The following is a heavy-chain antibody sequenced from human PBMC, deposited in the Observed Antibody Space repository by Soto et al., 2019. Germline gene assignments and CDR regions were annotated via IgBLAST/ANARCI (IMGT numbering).Heavy chain of an antibody. CDR3: ARHTLIRRGDYGMDV. D-gene: IGHD2-2*02. J-gene: IGHJ6*02. Sequence: GESLKISCKGSGYSFTSYWISWVRQMPGKGLEWMGRIDPSDSYTNYSPSFQGHVTISADKSISTAYLQWSSLKASDTAMYYCARHTLIRRGDYGMDVWGQGTTVTVSS. V-gene: IGHV5-10-1*01. CDR2: IDPSDSYT. CDR1: GYSFTSYW.